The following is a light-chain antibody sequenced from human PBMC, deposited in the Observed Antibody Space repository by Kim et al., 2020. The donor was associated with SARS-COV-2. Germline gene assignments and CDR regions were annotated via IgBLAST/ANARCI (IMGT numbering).Light chain of an antibody. J-gene: IGKJ5*01. V-gene: IGKV3-20*01. CDR3: QQYGSLIT. CDR1: QSVTRNY. CDR2: GAS. Sequence: EIVLTQSPGTLSLSPGERATLSCRASQSVTRNYLAWYLQKPGQAPRLLIYGASSRATGNPDRFSGSGSGTDFTLTISRLEPEDFAVYYCQQYGSLITFGQGTRLEIK.